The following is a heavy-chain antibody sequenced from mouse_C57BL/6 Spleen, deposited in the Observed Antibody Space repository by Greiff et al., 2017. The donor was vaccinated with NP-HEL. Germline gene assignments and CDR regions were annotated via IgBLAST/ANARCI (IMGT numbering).Heavy chain of an antibody. J-gene: IGHJ2*01. V-gene: IGHV5-6*01. CDR1: GFTFSSYG. CDR2: ISSGGSYT. CDR3: ATGNSFDY. D-gene: IGHD1-1*02. Sequence: EVKVVESGGDLVKPGGSLKLSCAASGFTFSSYGMSWVRQTPDKRLEWVATISSGGSYTYYPDSVKGRFTISRDNAKNTLYLQMSSLKSEDTAMYYCATGNSFDYWGQGTTLTVSS.